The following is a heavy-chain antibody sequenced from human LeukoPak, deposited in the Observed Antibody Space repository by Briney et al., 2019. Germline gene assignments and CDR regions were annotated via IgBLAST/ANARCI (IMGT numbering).Heavy chain of an antibody. CDR2: ISYDGSNK. CDR1: GFTFSSYA. D-gene: IGHD3-3*01. CDR3: ARVTIFGVVIPFDY. J-gene: IGHJ4*02. Sequence: HPGGSLRLSCAASGFTFSSYAMHWVRQAPGKGLEWVAFISYDGSNKYYADSVKGRFTISRDNSKNTLYLQMNSLRAEDTAVYYCARVTIFGVVIPFDYWGQGTLVTVSS. V-gene: IGHV3-30-3*01.